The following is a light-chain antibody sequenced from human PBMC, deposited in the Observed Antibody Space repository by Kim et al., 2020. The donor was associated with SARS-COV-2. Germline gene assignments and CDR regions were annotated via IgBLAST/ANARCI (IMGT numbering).Light chain of an antibody. CDR3: QQYSHWPPYT. CDR1: QSVDTN. CDR2: VAS. V-gene: IGKV3-15*01. J-gene: IGKJ2*01. Sequence: EIVMTQSPATLSVSPGERVTLSCRASQSVDTNLAWYQQRPGQAPRLLIYVASTRATDIPARFSGSGSGTEFTLIVSSLQSEDFAVYYCQQYSHWPPYTVGPGTKLEI.